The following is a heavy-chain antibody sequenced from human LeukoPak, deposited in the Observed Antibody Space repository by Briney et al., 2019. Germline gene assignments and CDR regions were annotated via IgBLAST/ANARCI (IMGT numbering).Heavy chain of an antibody. CDR3: ARWGQESMWGPTHSYPDY. Sequence: ASVKVSCKASGYTFAKYYMHWVRQAPGQGLEWMGIINPSGGTTNYAQKFQGRVTMARDMSTSTVYMELNSLRSDDTAVYYCARWGQESMWGPTHSYPDYWGQGTLVTVSS. CDR1: GYTFAKYY. D-gene: IGHD2-15*01. CDR2: INPSGGTT. V-gene: IGHV1-46*01. J-gene: IGHJ4*02.